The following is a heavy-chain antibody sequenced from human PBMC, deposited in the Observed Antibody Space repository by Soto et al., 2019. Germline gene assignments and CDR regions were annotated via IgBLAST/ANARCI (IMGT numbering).Heavy chain of an antibody. Sequence: PGGSLRLSCAASGFIFSSYAMHWVRQAPGKGLDWVAVISYDGSNKYYADSVKGRFTISRDNSKNTLYLQMNSLRGEDTAVYYSARGTYGDPDYWGQGTLVTVS. V-gene: IGHV3-30-3*01. CDR2: ISYDGSNK. CDR3: ARGTYGDPDY. J-gene: IGHJ4*02. D-gene: IGHD4-17*01. CDR1: GFIFSSYA.